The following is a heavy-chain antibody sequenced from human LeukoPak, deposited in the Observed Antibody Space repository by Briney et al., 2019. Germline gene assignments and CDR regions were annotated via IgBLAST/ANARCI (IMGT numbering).Heavy chain of an antibody. Sequence: GGSLRLSCAASGFTFSSYAMSWVRQPPGKGLELVSGISGSGGTTYQADSVKGRFTISRDKSKNTLYLQMNSLRAEDTAVYYCAKDPGYWSGYQDYWGQGTLVTVSS. V-gene: IGHV3-23*01. D-gene: IGHD3-3*01. CDR2: ISGSGGTT. CDR3: AKDPGYWSGYQDY. CDR1: GFTFSSYA. J-gene: IGHJ4*02.